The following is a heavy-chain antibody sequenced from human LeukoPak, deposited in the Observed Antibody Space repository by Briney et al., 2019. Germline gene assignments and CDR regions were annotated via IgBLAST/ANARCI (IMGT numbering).Heavy chain of an antibody. D-gene: IGHD2-15*01. J-gene: IGHJ4*02. CDR3: GRGSRISDH. CDR1: GFIFSSYW. Sequence: GGSLRLSCEVSGFIFSSYWMSWVRQAPGKGPEWVAHIKQDGSEKDYVDSVKGRFTISRDNGKNSLYLQMNSLRAEDTAVYYCGRGSRISDHWGQGTQVTVSS. V-gene: IGHV3-7*01. CDR2: IKQDGSEK.